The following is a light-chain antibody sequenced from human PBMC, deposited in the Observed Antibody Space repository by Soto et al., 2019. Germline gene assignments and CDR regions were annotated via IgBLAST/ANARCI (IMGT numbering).Light chain of an antibody. V-gene: IGKV1-6*01. CDR2: AAS. Sequence: AIQMTQSPYSLSASVGDRVTITFLASQGIRNDLGWYQQKPWKAHKLLIYAASSLQSGVPSRFSGSGSGTDFTLTIASLQPEDFATYYCQQYYSYPRTFGQVTKVDIK. CDR3: QQYYSYPRT. J-gene: IGKJ1*01. CDR1: QGIRND.